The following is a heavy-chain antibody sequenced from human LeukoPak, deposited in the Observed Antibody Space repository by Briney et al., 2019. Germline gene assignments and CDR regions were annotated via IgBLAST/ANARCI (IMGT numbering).Heavy chain of an antibody. CDR1: GFIFSSYW. V-gene: IGHV3-74*01. CDR2: INSDGSST. CDR3: ASFDYYDYGWFDP. D-gene: IGHD3-16*01. J-gene: IGHJ5*02. Sequence: GGSLRLSCAASGFIFSSYWMHWVRQAPGKGLVWVSRINSDGSSTSYADSVKGRFTISRDNAKNTLYLQMNSLRAEDTAVYHCASFDYYDYGWFDPWGQGTLVTVSS.